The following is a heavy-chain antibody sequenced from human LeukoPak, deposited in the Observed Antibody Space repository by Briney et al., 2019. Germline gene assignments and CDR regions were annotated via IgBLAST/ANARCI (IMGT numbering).Heavy chain of an antibody. Sequence: PGGSLRLSCVGSGFTFNTYSMNWVRQAPGKGLECISYISVSGNSMQYADSVKGRFSISRDSAKNSLYLQMNNLRAEDTAVYYFARKNYDKMDVWGKGTTVTVSS. CDR1: GFTFNTYS. J-gene: IGHJ6*03. CDR2: ISVSGNSM. V-gene: IGHV3-48*01. CDR3: ARKNYDKMDV.